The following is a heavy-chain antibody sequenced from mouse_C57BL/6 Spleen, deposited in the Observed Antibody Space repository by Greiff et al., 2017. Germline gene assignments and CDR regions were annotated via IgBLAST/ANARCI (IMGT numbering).Heavy chain of an antibody. CDR3: ARSPIYYDYDDYAMDY. D-gene: IGHD2-4*01. CDR2: IYPGDGDT. J-gene: IGHJ4*01. V-gene: IGHV1-82*01. CDR1: GYAFSSSW. Sequence: QVQLKQSGPELVKPGASVKISCKASGYAFSSSWMNWVKQRPGKGLEWIGRIYPGDGDTNYNGKFKGKATLTADKSSSTAYMQLSSLTSEDSTVYFCARSPIYYDYDDYAMDYWGQGTSVTVSS.